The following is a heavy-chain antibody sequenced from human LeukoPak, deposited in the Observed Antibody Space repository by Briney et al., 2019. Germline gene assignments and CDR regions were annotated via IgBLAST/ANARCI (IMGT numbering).Heavy chain of an antibody. CDR1: GGSISSSNW. CDR3: ARDGRGPTRESLDY. CDR2: IYHSGST. D-gene: IGHD3-10*01. J-gene: IGHJ4*02. Sequence: PSGTLSLTCAVSGGSISSSNWWTWVRQSPGKGLEWIGEIYHSGSTNYNPSLKSRVTISVDKSKNQFSLKLSSVTAADTAVYYCARDGRGPTRESLDYWGQGTLVTVSS. V-gene: IGHV4-4*02.